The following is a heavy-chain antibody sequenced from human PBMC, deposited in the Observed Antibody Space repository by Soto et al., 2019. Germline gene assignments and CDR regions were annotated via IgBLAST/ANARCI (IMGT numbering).Heavy chain of an antibody. D-gene: IGHD6-6*01. J-gene: IGHJ6*02. V-gene: IGHV3-30*18. CDR2: ISYDGSNK. CDR1: GFTFSSYG. Sequence: HPGGSLRLSCAASGFTFSSYGMHWVRQAPGKGLEWVAVISYDGSNKYYADSVKGRFTISRDNSKNTLYLQMNSLRAEDTAVYYCAKDRLAAPVGMHVWCQAPTVSLSS. CDR3: AKDRLAAPVGMHV.